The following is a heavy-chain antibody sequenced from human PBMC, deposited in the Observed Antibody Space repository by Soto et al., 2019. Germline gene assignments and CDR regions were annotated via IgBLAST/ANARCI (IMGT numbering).Heavy chain of an antibody. Sequence: QVQLVESGGGVVQPGRSLRLSCAASGFTFSSYGMHWVRQAPGKGLEWVADIWYDGSNKYYADSVYGRFTISRDNSKNSLYLQMNSLRAEDTAVYYCARDEDCCGDCYSYYFDYWGQGTLVTVSS. CDR2: IWYDGSNK. V-gene: IGHV3-33*01. CDR1: GFTFSSYG. CDR3: ARDEDCCGDCYSYYFDY. J-gene: IGHJ4*02. D-gene: IGHD2-21*02.